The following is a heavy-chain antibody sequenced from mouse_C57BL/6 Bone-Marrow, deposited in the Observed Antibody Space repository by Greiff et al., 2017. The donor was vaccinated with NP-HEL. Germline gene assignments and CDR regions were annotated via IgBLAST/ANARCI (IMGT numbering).Heavy chain of an antibody. D-gene: IGHD1-1*01. CDR2: INSDGGST. CDR1: EYEFPSHD. Sequence: EVKLVESGGGLVQPGESLKLSCESNEYEFPSHDMSWVRKTPEKRLELVAAINSDGGSTYYPDTMERRFIFSIDNTKNTLYLQMSSLRSVDTALYYCARRWTYYGSSYDYYAMDYWGQGTSVTVSS. J-gene: IGHJ4*01. V-gene: IGHV5-2*03. CDR3: ARRWTYYGSSYDYYAMDY.